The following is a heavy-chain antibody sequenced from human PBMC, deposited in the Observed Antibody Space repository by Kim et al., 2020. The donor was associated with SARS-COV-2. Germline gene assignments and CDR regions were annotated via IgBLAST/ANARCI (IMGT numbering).Heavy chain of an antibody. CDR3: ASGFSYEF. V-gene: IGHV3-53*01. J-gene: IGHJ4*02. Sequence: GGSLRLSCAASGLSVSRYYMSWVRQAPGKGLEWVSLIYSGGATYYEDAVKGRFTITRANSKNTLFLQMNSLRAGDTAIYYCASGFSYEFWGQGTLVTVSS. D-gene: IGHD5-18*01. CDR1: GLSVSRYY. CDR2: IYSGGAT.